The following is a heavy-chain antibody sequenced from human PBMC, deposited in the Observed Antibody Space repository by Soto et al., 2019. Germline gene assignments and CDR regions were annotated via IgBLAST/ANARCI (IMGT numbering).Heavy chain of an antibody. D-gene: IGHD2-15*01. Sequence: QVHLVQSGAEVKKPGSSVKVSCKASGGTFSSYTIAWVRQAPGQGLEWMGRITPFLGTVNYAPKFHGRVTITADKYTGTTYMELSSLRSDDTAVYYCAGWGSGYWGQGTLVTVSS. V-gene: IGHV1-69*08. CDR1: GGTFSSYT. CDR2: ITPFLGTV. J-gene: IGHJ4*02. CDR3: AGWGSGY.